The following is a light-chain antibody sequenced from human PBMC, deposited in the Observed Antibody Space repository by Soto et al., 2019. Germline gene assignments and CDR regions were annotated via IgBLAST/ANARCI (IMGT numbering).Light chain of an antibody. V-gene: IGKV3-15*01. CDR1: QSVSSN. CDR2: GGS. Sequence: EVVVTQSPATLSVSPGERATLSCRASQSVSSNLAWYQQKPWPAPRALNHGGSTRANGIPARFRCRWSGTEFTLTISSLQSEDFAVYYCHQYDNWPKTFGQGTRLE. J-gene: IGKJ5*01. CDR3: HQYDNWPKT.